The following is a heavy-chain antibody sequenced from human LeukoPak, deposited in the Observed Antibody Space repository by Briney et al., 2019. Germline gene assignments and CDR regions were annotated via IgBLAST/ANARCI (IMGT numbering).Heavy chain of an antibody. CDR3: ARDSSGWYYFDY. Sequence: GRSLRLSCAASGFTLSSYAMHWVRQAPGKGLEWVAVISYDGSNKYYADSVKGRFTISRDNSKNTLYLQMNSLRAEDTAVYYCARDSSGWYYFDYWGQGTLVTVSS. J-gene: IGHJ4*02. CDR2: ISYDGSNK. CDR1: GFTLSSYA. V-gene: IGHV3-30-3*01. D-gene: IGHD6-19*01.